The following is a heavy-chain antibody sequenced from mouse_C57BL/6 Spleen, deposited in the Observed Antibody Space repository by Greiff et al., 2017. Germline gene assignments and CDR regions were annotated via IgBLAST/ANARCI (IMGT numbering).Heavy chain of an antibody. CDR1: GFTFSSYA. V-gene: IGHV5-4*01. D-gene: IGHD1-1*01. J-gene: IGHJ3*01. CDR3: ATIRTEVEGFAY. CDR2: ISDGGSYT. Sequence: EVQLVESGGGLVKPGGSLKLSCAASGFTFSSYAMSWVRQTPEKRLEWVATISDGGSYTYYPDNVKGRFTISRDNAKNNLYLQMSHLKSEDTAMYYCATIRTEVEGFAYWGQGTLVTVSA.